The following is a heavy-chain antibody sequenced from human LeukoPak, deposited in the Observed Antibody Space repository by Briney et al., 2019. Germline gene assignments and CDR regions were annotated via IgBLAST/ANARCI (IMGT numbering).Heavy chain of an antibody. CDR3: ARHRTTKLPADY. CDR2: IYHGDSAT. D-gene: IGHD4-17*01. V-gene: IGHV5-51*01. J-gene: IGHJ4*02. Sequence: GESLKISCKGSGYCFTSYWIGWVRQMPGKGLEWMGIIYHGDSATRYSPSLQGQVTISADKSISTAYLQWSSLKASDTAMYYCARHRTTKLPADYWGQGTLVTVSS. CDR1: GYCFTSYW.